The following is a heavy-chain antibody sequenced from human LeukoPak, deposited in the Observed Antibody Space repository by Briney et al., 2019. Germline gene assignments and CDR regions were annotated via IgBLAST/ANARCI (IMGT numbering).Heavy chain of an antibody. CDR1: GGTSSSYA. CDR3: ARGGIVGATTLPPNDY. Sequence: ASVEVSCKASGGTSSSYAISWVRQAPGQGLEWMGGIIPIFGTANYAQKFQGRVTITTDESTSTAYMELSSLRSEDTAVYYCARGGIVGATTLPPNDYWGQGTLVTVSS. V-gene: IGHV1-69*05. D-gene: IGHD1-26*01. CDR2: IIPIFGTA. J-gene: IGHJ4*02.